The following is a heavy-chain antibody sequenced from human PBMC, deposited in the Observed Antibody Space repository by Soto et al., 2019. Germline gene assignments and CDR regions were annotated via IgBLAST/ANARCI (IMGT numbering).Heavy chain of an antibody. CDR3: AKGYSSGWYNLNY. J-gene: IGHJ4*02. V-gene: IGHV3-9*01. D-gene: IGHD6-19*01. CDR1: GFTFGDYA. Sequence: SGGSLRLSCAASGFTFGDYAMHWVRQAPGKGLEWISGISWNSGSIGYADSVKGRFTISRDNAKNSLYLQMNSVRAEDTALYYCAKGYSSGWYNLNYWGQGTLVTVSS. CDR2: ISWNSGSI.